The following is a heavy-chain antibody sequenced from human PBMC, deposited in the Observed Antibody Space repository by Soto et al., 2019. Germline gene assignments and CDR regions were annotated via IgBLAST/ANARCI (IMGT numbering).Heavy chain of an antibody. D-gene: IGHD5-18*01. CDR1: WYSFTSYC. V-gene: IGHV5-51*01. CDR3: ARQTAMVQRYYYYGMDV. CDR2: IYRVDCDT. Sequence: PGESLKISWKDSWYSFTSYCIGWMSQMTGKGFEWMGIIYRVDCDTRYSPSFQGQVTISADKSISTAYLQWSSLKASDTAMYYCARQTAMVQRYYYYGMDVWGEGTTVTVSS. J-gene: IGHJ6*04.